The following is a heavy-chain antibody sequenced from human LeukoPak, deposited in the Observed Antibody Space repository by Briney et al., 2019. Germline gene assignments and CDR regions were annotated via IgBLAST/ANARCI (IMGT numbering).Heavy chain of an antibody. D-gene: IGHD4-17*01. CDR3: ARDYGVDQRYFGMDV. J-gene: IGHJ6*02. V-gene: IGHV4-34*01. Sequence: SETLSLTCSVNGGSYSGYYWSWIRQSPGKGLEWIGDINYAGSVDYNPSLKSRVFISLDRSKNHFFLNLTSVTAADTAVYYARDYGVDQRYFGMDVWGQGTTVTISS. CDR2: INYAGSV. CDR1: GGSYSGYY.